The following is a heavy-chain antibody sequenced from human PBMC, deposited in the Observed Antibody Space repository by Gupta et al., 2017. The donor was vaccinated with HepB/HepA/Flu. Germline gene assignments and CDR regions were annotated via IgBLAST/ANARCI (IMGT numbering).Heavy chain of an antibody. D-gene: IGHD6-13*01. V-gene: IGHV3-53*01. CDR3: VVRSKSFGAALGD. CDR1: GFTVRNNY. CDR2: IYSGGTT. J-gene: IGHJ4*02. Sequence: EVQLVESGGGLIKPGGSLRLSCAASGFTVRNNYMRWVRQSPGKGLEWVALIYSGGTTQHADSVRGRFTISRDSSKNTLYLQMNSLRAEDTAIYYCVVRSKSFGAALGDWGQGTLVTVSS.